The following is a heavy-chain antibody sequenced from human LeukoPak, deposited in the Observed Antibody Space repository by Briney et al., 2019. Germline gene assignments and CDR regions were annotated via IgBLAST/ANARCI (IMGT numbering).Heavy chain of an antibody. CDR3: ARRGYYYYGMDV. CDR1: GGSISSSSYC. Sequence: SETLSLTCTVSGGSISSSSYCWGWIRQPPGKGLEWIGSIYYSGSTNYNPSLKSRVTISVDTSKNQFSLKLSSVTAADTAVYYCARRGYYYYGMDVWGQGTTVTVSS. J-gene: IGHJ6*02. V-gene: IGHV4-39*07. CDR2: IYYSGST.